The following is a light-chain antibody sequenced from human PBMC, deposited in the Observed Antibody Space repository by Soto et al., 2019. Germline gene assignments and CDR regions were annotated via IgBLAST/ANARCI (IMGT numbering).Light chain of an antibody. CDR2: GAS. J-gene: IGKJ1*01. CDR1: QGIRSD. V-gene: IGKV1-17*01. Sequence: DIQLTQSASSLSASVGDRVSFTSRASQGIRSDLAWFQQKAGKGPRRLIYGASSLQSGVPNRFSGSGFGTEFTLTIDSLQPEDFAVYYCLQYNDYPRTFGQGTKVDI. CDR3: LQYNDYPRT.